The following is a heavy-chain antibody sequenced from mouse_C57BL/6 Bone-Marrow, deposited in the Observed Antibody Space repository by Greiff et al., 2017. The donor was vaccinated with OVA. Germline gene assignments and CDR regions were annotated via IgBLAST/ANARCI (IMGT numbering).Heavy chain of an antibody. CDR3: VRPPFITTVGLDAMDY. CDR1: GFSFNTYA. Sequence: DVMLVESGGGLVQPKGSLKLSCAASGFSFNTYAMNWVRQAPGKGLEWVARIRSKSNNYATYYADSVKDRFTISRDDSESMLYLQMNNLKTEDTAMYYCVRPPFITTVGLDAMDYWGQGTSVTVSS. CDR2: IRSKSNNYAT. V-gene: IGHV10-1*01. D-gene: IGHD1-1*01. J-gene: IGHJ4*01.